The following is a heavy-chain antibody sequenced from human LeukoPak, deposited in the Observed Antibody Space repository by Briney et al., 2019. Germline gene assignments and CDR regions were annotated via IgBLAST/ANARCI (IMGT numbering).Heavy chain of an antibody. CDR3: AKKSSLTGYRNWFDP. CDR1: GFTFSSYA. V-gene: IGHV3-23*01. CDR2: ITYSGDSA. Sequence: PGGSLRLSCAASGFTFSSYAMSWVRQAPGKGLEWVSYITYSGDSAYYADSVKGRFTISRDNSKNTLYLQMSSLRAEDTAVYYCAKKSSLTGYRNWFDPWGQGTLVTVSS. J-gene: IGHJ5*02. D-gene: IGHD3-9*01.